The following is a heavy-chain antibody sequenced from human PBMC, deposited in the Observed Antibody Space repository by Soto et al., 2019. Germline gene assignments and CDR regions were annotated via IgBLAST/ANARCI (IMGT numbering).Heavy chain of an antibody. V-gene: IGHV1-46*01. J-gene: IGHJ6*02. CDR2: INPTTGLT. CDR3: ARALRNGYFYGMDI. CDR1: GYAFSNNF. Sequence: ASVKVSCKASGYAFSNNFMHWVRQAPAQGLEWMGVINPTTGLTSNAQKFQGRITMTSDTSSSTAYMELSSLRSEDTAVYYCARALRNGYFYGMDIWGQGTTVTVS. D-gene: IGHD2-8*01.